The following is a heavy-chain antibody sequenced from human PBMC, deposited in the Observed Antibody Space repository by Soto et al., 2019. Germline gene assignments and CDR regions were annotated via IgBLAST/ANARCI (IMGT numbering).Heavy chain of an antibody. V-gene: IGHV1-3*01. D-gene: IGHD2-2*01. Sequence: GASVKVSCKASGYTFTSYAMHWVRQAPGQRLEWMGWINAGNGNTKYSQKFQGRVTITRDTSASTAYMELSSLRSEDTAVYYCASDVIVPAARATWFDPWGQGTLVTVSS. CDR2: INAGNGNT. CDR3: ASDVIVPAARATWFDP. CDR1: GYTFTSYA. J-gene: IGHJ5*02.